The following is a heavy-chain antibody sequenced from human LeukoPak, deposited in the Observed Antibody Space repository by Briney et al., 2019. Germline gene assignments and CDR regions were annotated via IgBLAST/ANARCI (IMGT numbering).Heavy chain of an antibody. CDR1: GYSISSGYY. Sequence: PSETLSLTCAVSGYSISSGYYGGWIRQPPGKGLEWIGSIYHSGSTYYNPSLKSRVTISVDTSKNQFSLKLSSVTAADTDVYYCARVGDFWSLGYFDLWGRGTLVTVSS. CDR3: ARVGDFWSLGYFDL. CDR2: IYHSGST. D-gene: IGHD3-3*01. J-gene: IGHJ2*01. V-gene: IGHV4-38-2*01.